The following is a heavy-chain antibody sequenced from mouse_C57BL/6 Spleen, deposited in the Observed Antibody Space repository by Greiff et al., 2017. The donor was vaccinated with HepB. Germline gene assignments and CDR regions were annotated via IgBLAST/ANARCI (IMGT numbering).Heavy chain of an antibody. CDR3: AREAYDYDGGYAMDY. CDR2: INYDGSST. CDR1: GFTFSDYY. J-gene: IGHJ4*01. V-gene: IGHV5-16*01. D-gene: IGHD2-4*01. Sequence: EVNVVESAGGLVQPGSSMKLSCTASGFTFSDYYMAWVRQVPEKGLEWVANINYDGSSTYYLDSLKSRFIISRDNAKNILYLQMSSLKSEDTATYYCAREAYDYDGGYAMDYWGQGTSVTVSS.